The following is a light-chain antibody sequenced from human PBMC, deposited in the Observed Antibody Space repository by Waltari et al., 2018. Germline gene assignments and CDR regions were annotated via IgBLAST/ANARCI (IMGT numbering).Light chain of an antibody. V-gene: IGLV1-47*01. CDR1: GFNIGDNL. Sequence: QSVVTQPPSVTGTLGQRVTMSCSGSGFNIGDNLVTWFQQLPGSAPKLLIYLNKQRPSGVPDRFSCSKSGTSASLAISGLQSEDEADYYCAAWDDSLGAWVFGGGTKLTVL. CDR2: LNK. J-gene: IGLJ3*02. CDR3: AAWDDSLGAWV.